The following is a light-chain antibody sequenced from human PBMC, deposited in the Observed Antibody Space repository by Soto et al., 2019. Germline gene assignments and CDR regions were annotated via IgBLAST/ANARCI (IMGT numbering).Light chain of an antibody. Sequence: DIPLTKSPSSLSASVGDRVTITCKASQDISNYLNWYQQKPGKAPKLLIYDASNLETGVPSRFSGSGSGTDFTFTISSLQPEDIATYYCQQYDNLPLTFGGGTKVDIK. J-gene: IGKJ4*01. CDR3: QQYDNLPLT. CDR1: QDISNY. CDR2: DAS. V-gene: IGKV1-33*01.